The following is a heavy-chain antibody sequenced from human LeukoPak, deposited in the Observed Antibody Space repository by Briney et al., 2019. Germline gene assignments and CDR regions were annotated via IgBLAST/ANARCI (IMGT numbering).Heavy chain of an antibody. J-gene: IGHJ3*02. D-gene: IGHD1-26*01. CDR3: ARDSGSYSQNEAFDI. V-gene: IGHV3-53*01. Sequence: GGSLRLSCAASGFTVSSNYMSWVRQAPGKGLEWVSVIYSGGSTYYADSVKGRFTISRDNSKNTLYLQMNSLRAEDTAVYYCARDSGSYSQNEAFDIWGQGTMVTVSS. CDR2: IYSGGST. CDR1: GFTVSSNY.